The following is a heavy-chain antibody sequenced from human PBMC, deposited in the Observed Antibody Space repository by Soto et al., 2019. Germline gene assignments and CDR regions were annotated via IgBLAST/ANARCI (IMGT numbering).Heavy chain of an antibody. V-gene: IGHV4-4*02. CDR1: GGSISSSNW. Sequence: SETLSLTCAVSGGSISSSNWWSWVRQPPGKGLEWIGEIYHSGSTNYNPSLKSRVTISVDKSKNQFSLKLSSVTAADTAVYYCARDSGCSGGSCYPALPYYYYYYGMDVWGQGTTVTVSS. J-gene: IGHJ6*02. CDR3: ARDSGCSGGSCYPALPYYYYYYGMDV. CDR2: IYHSGST. D-gene: IGHD2-15*01.